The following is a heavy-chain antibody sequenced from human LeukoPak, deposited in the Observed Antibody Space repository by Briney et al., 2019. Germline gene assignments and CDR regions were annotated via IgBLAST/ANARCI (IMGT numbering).Heavy chain of an antibody. CDR1: GYIXTSYY. D-gene: IGHD6-13*01. J-gene: IGHJ4*02. CDR2: INPSGGTT. Sequence: ASVKVSCKASGYIXTSYYMHWVRQAPGQGLQWMGIINPSGGTTNYAQKFQGRVTMTRDTSTSTVYMELSSLRSEDTAVYYCARGRSSWYSDYWGQGTLVTVSS. CDR3: ARGRSSWYSDY. V-gene: IGHV1-46*01.